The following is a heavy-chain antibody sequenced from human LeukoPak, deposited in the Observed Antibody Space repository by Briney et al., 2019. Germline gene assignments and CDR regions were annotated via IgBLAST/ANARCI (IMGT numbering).Heavy chain of an antibody. V-gene: IGHV3-30*02. CDR3: AKETLRWFGEGSYFDY. CDR2: VRSDGSIK. CDR1: GFSFSTYG. D-gene: IGHD3-10*01. J-gene: IGHJ4*02. Sequence: GGSLRLSCAASGFSFSTYGMHWVRQAPGKGLEWVAFVRSDGSIKYYAHSVKGRFTISRDNSKNTLYLQMNSLRAEDTAVYYCAKETLRWFGEGSYFDYWGQGTLVTVSS.